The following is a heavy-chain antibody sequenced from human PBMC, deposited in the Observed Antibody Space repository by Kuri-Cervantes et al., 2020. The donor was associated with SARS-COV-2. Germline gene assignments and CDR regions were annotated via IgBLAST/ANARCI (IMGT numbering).Heavy chain of an antibody. V-gene: IGHV4-34*01. CDR2: INHSGST. J-gene: IGHJ4*02. CDR3: ARGLKAVAGEYYFDY. D-gene: IGHD6-19*01. CDR1: GGSFSGYY. Sequence: SQTLSLTCAVYGGSFSGYYWSWIRQPPGKGLEWIGEINHSGSTSYNPSLKSRVTVSVDTSKNQFSLKLSSVTAADTAVYYCARGLKAVAGEYYFDYWGQGTLVTVSS.